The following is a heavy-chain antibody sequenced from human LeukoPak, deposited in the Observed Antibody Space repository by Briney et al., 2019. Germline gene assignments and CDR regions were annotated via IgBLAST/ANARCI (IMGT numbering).Heavy chain of an antibody. D-gene: IGHD3-3*01. CDR2: ISGSCTTI. V-gene: IGHV3-11*01. Sequence: GGSLSLSCTGSGVTFSDYYMSWIRQAPGRGLEGVLYISGSCTTIYYADSVKGRFTVSRDNANDSLYLQMSGLRVADTAMYFCARALGRSSRSAYYYIDVWGKGTTVTVSS. J-gene: IGHJ6*03. CDR1: GVTFSDYY. CDR3: ARALGRSSRSAYYYIDV.